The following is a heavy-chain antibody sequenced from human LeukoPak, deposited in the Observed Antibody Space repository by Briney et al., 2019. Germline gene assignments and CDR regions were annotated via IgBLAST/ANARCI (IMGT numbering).Heavy chain of an antibody. CDR3: ARDWSRPHAEIMEVGEDWEVEARFDP. Sequence: ASVKVSCKPSGYTFTGYYMHWVRQAPGQGLEWMGWINTNTGNPTYAQGFTGRFVFSLDTSVSTAYLQISSLKAEDTAVYYCARDWSRPHAEIMEVGEDWEVEARFDPWGQGTLVTVSS. V-gene: IGHV7-4-1*02. J-gene: IGHJ5*02. D-gene: IGHD2-15*01. CDR1: GYTFTGYY. CDR2: INTNTGNP.